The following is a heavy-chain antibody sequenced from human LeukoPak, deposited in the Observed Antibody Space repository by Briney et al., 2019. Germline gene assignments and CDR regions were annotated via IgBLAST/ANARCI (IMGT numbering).Heavy chain of an antibody. Sequence: SETLSLTCTVSGGSVSSGTYYWSWIRLPPGKGLEWIGYISYRGSTNYNPSLKSRVTISVDTSKNQLSLKLTSVTAADTAVYYCARAQLNLLVDFGMDVWGQGTTVTVSS. V-gene: IGHV4-61*01. CDR2: ISYRGST. D-gene: IGHD1-1*01. CDR3: ARAQLNLLVDFGMDV. J-gene: IGHJ6*02. CDR1: GGSVSSGTYY.